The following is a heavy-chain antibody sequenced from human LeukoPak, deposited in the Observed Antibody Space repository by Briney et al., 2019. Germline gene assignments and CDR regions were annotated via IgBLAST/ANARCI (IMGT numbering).Heavy chain of an antibody. CDR3: ARDSSVEMANAFDI. Sequence: SETLSLTCTVSVGSISTTTYFWGGIRQPPGKGLEWIGSVYYSGSTYYNLSLKSRVTISVDTSKNQFSLKLSSVTAADTAVYYCARDSSVEMANAFDIWGQGTMVTVSS. CDR1: VGSISTTTYF. CDR2: VYYSGST. D-gene: IGHD5-24*01. V-gene: IGHV4-39*02. J-gene: IGHJ3*02.